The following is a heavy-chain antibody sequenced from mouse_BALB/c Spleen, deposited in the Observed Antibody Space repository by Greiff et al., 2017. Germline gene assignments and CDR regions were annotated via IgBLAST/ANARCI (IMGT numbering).Heavy chain of an antibody. V-gene: IGHV1S29*02. CDR3: ARGDYYGSPRLDY. Sequence: VQLQQSGPELVKPGASVKISCKASGYTFTDYNMHWVKQSHGKSLEWIGYIYPYNGGTGYNQKFKSKATLTVDNSSSTAYMELRSLTSEDSAVYYCARGDYYGSPRLDYWGQGTTLTVSS. CDR1: GYTFTDYN. D-gene: IGHD1-1*01. CDR2: IYPYNGGT. J-gene: IGHJ2*01.